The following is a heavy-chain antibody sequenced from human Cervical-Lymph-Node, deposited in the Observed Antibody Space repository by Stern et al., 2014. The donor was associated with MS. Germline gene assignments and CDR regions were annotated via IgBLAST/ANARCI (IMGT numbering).Heavy chain of an antibody. Sequence: VHLVESGGSLVKPGGSLRLSCAASGFTFSEFSMGWIRQPPGKGLQWVAYISSSGRTIYYEDSVKGRFTISRDTAKNSVFLQRNSLRAEDTAVYYCVRGGAVAYWGPGTLVTVSS. CDR1: GFTFSEFS. D-gene: IGHD6-25*01. CDR2: ISSSGRTI. CDR3: VRGGAVAY. J-gene: IGHJ4*02. V-gene: IGHV3-11*01.